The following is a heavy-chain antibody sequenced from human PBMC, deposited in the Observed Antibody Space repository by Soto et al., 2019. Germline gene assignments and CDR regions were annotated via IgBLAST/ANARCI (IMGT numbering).Heavy chain of an antibody. V-gene: IGHV1-18*01. J-gene: IGHJ5*02. Sequence: QVQLVQSGAEVKKPGASVKVSCKASGYTFTSYGISWVRQAPGQGLEWMGWISAYNGNTNYAQKLPGRVTMTTDTSTSTAYMELRSLRSDDTAVYYCARDKATGTTGSWFDPWGQGTLVTVSS. D-gene: IGHD1-1*01. CDR3: ARDKATGTTGSWFDP. CDR1: GYTFTSYG. CDR2: ISAYNGNT.